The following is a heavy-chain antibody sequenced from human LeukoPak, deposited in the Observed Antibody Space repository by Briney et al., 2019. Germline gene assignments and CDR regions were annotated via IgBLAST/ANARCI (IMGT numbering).Heavy chain of an antibody. CDR1: GFTFSSYW. Sequence: PGGSLRLSCAASGFTFSSYWMHWVRQAPGKGLVWVSRINTDGSSTSYADSVKGRFTISRDNAKNTLYLQMNSLRAEDTAVYYCAKDPGYSSSWSHDAFDIWGQGTMVTVSS. CDR2: INTDGSST. V-gene: IGHV3-74*01. D-gene: IGHD6-13*01. J-gene: IGHJ3*02. CDR3: AKDPGYSSSWSHDAFDI.